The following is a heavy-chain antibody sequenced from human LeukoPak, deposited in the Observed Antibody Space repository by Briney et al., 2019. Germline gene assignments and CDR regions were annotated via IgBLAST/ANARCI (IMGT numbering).Heavy chain of an antibody. CDR1: GYTFTSYY. J-gene: IGHJ5*02. CDR3: ARDTAGTYSWNWFDP. CDR2: INPSGGST. V-gene: IGHV1-46*03. D-gene: IGHD1-1*01. Sequence: GASVNVSCKASGYTFTSYYMHWVRQAPGQGLEWMGIINPSGGSTIYAQKFQGRVTMTRDTSTSTVYMELSSLRSEDTAVYYCARDTAGTYSWNWFDPWGQGTLVTVSS.